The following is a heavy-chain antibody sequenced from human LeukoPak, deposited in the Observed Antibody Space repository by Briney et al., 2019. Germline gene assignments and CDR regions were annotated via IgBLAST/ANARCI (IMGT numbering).Heavy chain of an antibody. CDR1: GGSISSSNW. CDR2: IYHSGST. V-gene: IGHV4-4*02. D-gene: IGHD3-10*01. Sequence: SGTLSLTCAVSGGSISSSNWWSWVRQPPGKGLEWIGEIYHSGSTNYNPSLKSRVTISVDKSKNQFSLKLSSVTAADTAVYYCARGSSSVLYHYGSGSYHNWFDPWGQGTLVTVSS. CDR3: ARGSSSVLYHYGSGSYHNWFDP. J-gene: IGHJ5*02.